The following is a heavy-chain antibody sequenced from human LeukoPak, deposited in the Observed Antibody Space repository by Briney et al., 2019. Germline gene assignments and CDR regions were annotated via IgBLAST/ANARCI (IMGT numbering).Heavy chain of an antibody. CDR3: ARGKQWLPLDY. Sequence: SETLSLTCTVSGGSISSYYWSWIRQPPGKGLEWIGYIYYSGSTNYNPSLKSRVTISVDTSKNQFSLKLSSVTAADTAVYYCARGKQWLPLDYWGQGTLVTVSS. D-gene: IGHD6-19*01. V-gene: IGHV4-59*01. J-gene: IGHJ4*02. CDR2: IYYSGST. CDR1: GGSISSYY.